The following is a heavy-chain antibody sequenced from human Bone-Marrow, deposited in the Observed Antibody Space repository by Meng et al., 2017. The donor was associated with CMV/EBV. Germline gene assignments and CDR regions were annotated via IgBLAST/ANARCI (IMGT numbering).Heavy chain of an antibody. CDR2: IYYSGST. CDR3: AAGGYYYFDY. Sequence: SETLSLTCTVSGGSISSSSYYWGWIRQPPGKGLEWIGSIYYSGSTYYNPSLKSRVTISVDTSKNQFSLKLSSVTAADTAVYYCAAGGYYYFDYWGQGKLVTVSS. D-gene: IGHD3-22*01. CDR1: GGSISSSSYY. V-gene: IGHV4-39*07. J-gene: IGHJ4*02.